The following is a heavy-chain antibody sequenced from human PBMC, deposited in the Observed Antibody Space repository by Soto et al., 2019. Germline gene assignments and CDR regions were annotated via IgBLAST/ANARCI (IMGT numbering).Heavy chain of an antibody. CDR2: ISAYNGNT. CDR1: GYTFTSYG. Sequence: QVQLVQSGAEVKKPGASVKLSCKASGYTFTSYGISWVRQAPGQGLEWMGWISAYNGNTNYAQKLQGRVTMTTDTSTSTAYMELRSLRSDDTAVYYCAREKHWNYVWGYYYMDVWGKGTTVTVSS. J-gene: IGHJ6*03. D-gene: IGHD1-7*01. V-gene: IGHV1-18*01. CDR3: AREKHWNYVWGYYYMDV.